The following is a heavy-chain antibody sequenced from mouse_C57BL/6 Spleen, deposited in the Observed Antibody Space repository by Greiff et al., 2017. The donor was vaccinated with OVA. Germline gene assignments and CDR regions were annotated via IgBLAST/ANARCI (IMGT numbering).Heavy chain of an antibody. CDR1: GYAFSSSW. CDR3: ARGAMDY. CDR2: IYPGDGDT. J-gene: IGHJ4*01. V-gene: IGHV1-82*01. Sequence: QVQLQQSGPELVKPGASVKISCKASGYAFSSSWMNWVKQRPGKGLEWIGRIYPGDGDTNYNGKFKGKATLTAEQSSSTAYMQLSSLTSDDSAVYFCARGAMDYWGQGTSVTVSS.